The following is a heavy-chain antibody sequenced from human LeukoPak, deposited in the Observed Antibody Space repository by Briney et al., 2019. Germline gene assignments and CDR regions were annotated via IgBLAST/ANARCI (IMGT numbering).Heavy chain of an antibody. CDR1: GFTFSNYS. CDR2: ISSSSSYI. D-gene: IGHD3-10*01. J-gene: IGHJ4*02. Sequence: GGSLRLSCAASGFTFSNYSMYWVRQAPGKGLEWVSSISSSSSYIYYADSVKGRFTISRDNAKNSLYLQMNSLRADDTALYYCARLAPSGSPHFDSWGQGTLVTVSS. V-gene: IGHV3-21*04. CDR3: ARLAPSGSPHFDS.